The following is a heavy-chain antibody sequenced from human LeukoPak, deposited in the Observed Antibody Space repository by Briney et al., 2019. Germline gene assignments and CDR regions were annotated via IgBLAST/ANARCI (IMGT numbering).Heavy chain of an antibody. CDR2: VSRGGST. D-gene: IGHD4-17*01. J-gene: IGHJ4*02. V-gene: IGHV4-34*01. CDR3: GLSTTRATTRTIDY. CDR1: GGSFSVYY. Sequence: SETLSLTCAVYGGSFSVYYWSWIRQPPGKGLERIGEVSRGGSTKYSPSLKSRVTISLDTSNNQVSLKLSSVTAADTAMYYCGLSTTRATTRTIDYWGQGTLVTVSS.